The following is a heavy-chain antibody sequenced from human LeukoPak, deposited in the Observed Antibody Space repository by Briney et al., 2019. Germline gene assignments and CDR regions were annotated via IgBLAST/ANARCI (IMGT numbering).Heavy chain of an antibody. V-gene: IGHV3-23*01. CDR3: AKKKDPVIQYYFDY. D-gene: IGHD3-16*02. CDR1: GFTFSIYA. CDR2: ISGSGGST. Sequence: GGSLRLSCAASGFTFSIYAMSWVRQAPGKGLEWVSGISGSGGSTDYADSVKGRFTISRDNSKNTLYLQMNSLRAEDTAVYYCAKKKDPVIQYYFDYWGQGTLVTVSS. J-gene: IGHJ4*02.